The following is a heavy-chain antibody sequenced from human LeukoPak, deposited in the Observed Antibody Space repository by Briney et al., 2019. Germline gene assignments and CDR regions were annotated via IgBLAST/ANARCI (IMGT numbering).Heavy chain of an antibody. CDR1: GFTFSSYS. CDR3: ARVYSSSWYGGYYFDY. J-gene: IGHJ4*02. V-gene: IGHV3-48*01. CDR2: ISSSSSTI. D-gene: IGHD6-13*01. Sequence: GGSLRLSCAASGFTFSSYSMNWVRQAPGKGLEWVSYISSSSSTIYYADSVKGRFTISRDNAKNSLYLQMNSLRAEDTAVYYCARVYSSSWYGGYYFDYWGQGTLVTVSS.